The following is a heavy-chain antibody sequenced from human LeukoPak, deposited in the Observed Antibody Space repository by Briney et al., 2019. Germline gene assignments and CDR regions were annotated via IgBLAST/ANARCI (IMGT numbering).Heavy chain of an antibody. V-gene: IGHV3-30*14. CDR2: ISYDGSNK. CDR1: GFTFSSYA. CDR3: ARVRHVNWFDP. Sequence: PGGSLRLSCAASGFTFSSYAMHWVRQAPGKGLEWVAVISYDGSNKYYADSVKGRFTISRHNSKNTLYLQMNSLRAEGTAVYYCARVRHVNWFDPWGQGTLVTVSS. J-gene: IGHJ5*02.